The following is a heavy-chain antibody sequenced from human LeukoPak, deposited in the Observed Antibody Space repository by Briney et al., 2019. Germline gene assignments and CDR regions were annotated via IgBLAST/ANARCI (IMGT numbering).Heavy chain of an antibody. J-gene: IGHJ6*04. CDR3: AKANLIVVVPASLMDV. CDR1: GFTFSSYA. V-gene: IGHV3-23*01. Sequence: GGSLRLSCAASGFTFSSYAMSWVRQAPGKGLEWVPAISGSGGSTYYADSVKGRFTISRDNSKNTLYLQMNSLRAEDTAVYYCAKANLIVVVPASLMDVWGKGTTVTVSS. D-gene: IGHD2-2*01. CDR2: ISGSGGST.